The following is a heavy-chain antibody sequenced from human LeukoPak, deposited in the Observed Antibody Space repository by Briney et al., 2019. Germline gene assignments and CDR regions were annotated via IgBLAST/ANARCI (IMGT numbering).Heavy chain of an antibody. CDR1: GFTFSSYA. J-gene: IGHJ4*02. CDR2: ISYDGSTK. CDR3: ARDLPTLDSLLDY. D-gene: IGHD2-2*03. V-gene: IGHV3-30-3*01. Sequence: PGGSLRLSCAASGFTFSSYALHWVRQAPGKGLEWVALISYDGSTKYYADSVKGRFTISRDNSKNTLYLQMNSLRAEDTAVYYCARDLPTLDSLLDYWGQGTLVTVSS.